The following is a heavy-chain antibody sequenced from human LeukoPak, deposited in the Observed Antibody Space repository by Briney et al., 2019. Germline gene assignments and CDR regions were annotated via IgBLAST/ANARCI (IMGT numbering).Heavy chain of an antibody. D-gene: IGHD4-17*01. CDR2: ISSSGSTI. J-gene: IGHJ4*02. CDR3: ARLRGGNGDSGGSLDY. CDR1: GFTFSNYW. V-gene: IGHV3-11*01. Sequence: GGSLRLSCAASGFTFSNYWMTWVRQAPGKGLEWVSYISSSGSTIYYADSVKGRFTISRDNAKNSLYLQMNSLRAEDTAVYYCARLRGGNGDSGGSLDYWGQGTLVTVSS.